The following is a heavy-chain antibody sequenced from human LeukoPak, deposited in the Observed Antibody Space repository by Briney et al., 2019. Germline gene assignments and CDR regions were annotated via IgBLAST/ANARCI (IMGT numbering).Heavy chain of an antibody. CDR3: AKESVGAASRHFDY. J-gene: IGHJ4*02. CDR1: GFTFSSYG. V-gene: IGHV3-30*18. Sequence: GGSLRLSCAASGFTFSSYGMHWVRQAPGKGLEWVAVISYDGSNKYYADSVKGRFTISRDNSKNTLYLQMNSLRAEDTAVYYCAKESVGAASRHFDYWGQGTLVSVSS. D-gene: IGHD2-15*01. CDR2: ISYDGSNK.